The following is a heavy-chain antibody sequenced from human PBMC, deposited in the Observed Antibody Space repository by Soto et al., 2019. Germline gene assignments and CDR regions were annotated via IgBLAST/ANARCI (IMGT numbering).Heavy chain of an antibody. D-gene: IGHD2-21*02. CDR2: ISSSSSYI. CDR1: GFTFSSYS. J-gene: IGHJ3*02. Sequence: EVQLVESGGGLVQPGGSLRLSCAASGFTFSSYSMNWVRQAPGKGLEWVSSISSSSSYIYYADSVKGRFTISRDNAKNSLYLQMNSLRAEDTAVYYCARDQSYCGGDCYWDDAFDIWGQGTMVTVSS. CDR3: ARDQSYCGGDCYWDDAFDI. V-gene: IGHV3-21*01.